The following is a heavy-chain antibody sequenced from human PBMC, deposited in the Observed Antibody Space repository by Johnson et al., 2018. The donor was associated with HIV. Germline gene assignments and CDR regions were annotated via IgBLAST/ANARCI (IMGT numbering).Heavy chain of an antibody. J-gene: IGHJ3*02. V-gene: IGHV3-13*01. CDR3: ARERGSGSYLPRGNAFDI. D-gene: IGHD1-26*01. CDR1: GFTFSSYD. Sequence: EVQLVESGGGLVQPGGSLRLSCAASGFTFSSYDMHWVRQATGKGLEWVSAIGTAGDTYYPDSVKGRFTISRDNSKNTLYLQMNSLRAEDTAVYYCARERGSGSYLPRGNAFDIWGQGTMVTVSS. CDR2: IGTAGDT.